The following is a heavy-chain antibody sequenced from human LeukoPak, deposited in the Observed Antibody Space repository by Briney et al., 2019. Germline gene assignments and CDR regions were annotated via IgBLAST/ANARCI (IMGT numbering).Heavy chain of an antibody. D-gene: IGHD3-22*01. CDR3: ARQGSGYTPFHFDY. Sequence: SETLSLTCTVSGGSISSYYWSWIRQPPGKRLEWIGYIYYSGSTNYNPSLKSRVTISVDTSKNQFSLKLSSVTAADTAVYYWARQGSGYTPFHFDYWGKGTLVTVSS. CDR1: GGSISSYY. V-gene: IGHV4-59*08. J-gene: IGHJ4*02. CDR2: IYYSGST.